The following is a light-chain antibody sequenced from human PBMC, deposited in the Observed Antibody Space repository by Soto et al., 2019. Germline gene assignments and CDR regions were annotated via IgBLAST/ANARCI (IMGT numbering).Light chain of an antibody. CDR3: CSYAGDYTFV. J-gene: IGLJ1*01. Sequence: QSALIQPRSVSGSPGQSVTISCTGTSSDVGVYKYVSWYRQHPGKAPKLMIYDVITRPSGVPDRFSGSKSGNTASLTISGLQAADEADYYCCSYAGDYTFVFGSGTKVTVL. V-gene: IGLV2-11*01. CDR2: DVI. CDR1: SSDVGVYKY.